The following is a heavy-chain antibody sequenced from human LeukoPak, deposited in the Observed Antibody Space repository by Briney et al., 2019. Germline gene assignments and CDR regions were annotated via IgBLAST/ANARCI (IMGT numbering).Heavy chain of an antibody. CDR3: ARDSDIAVAATSAFGFDP. CDR2: IYYSGST. Sequence: LETLSLTCTVSVGSLSSSSYYWGWIRQPPGRGLEWIGSIYYSGSTYYNPSLKSRVTISVDTSKNQFSLKLSSVTAADTALYYCARDSDIAVAATSAFGFDPWGQGTLVTVSS. CDR1: VGSLSSSSYY. V-gene: IGHV4-39*07. J-gene: IGHJ5*02. D-gene: IGHD6-19*01.